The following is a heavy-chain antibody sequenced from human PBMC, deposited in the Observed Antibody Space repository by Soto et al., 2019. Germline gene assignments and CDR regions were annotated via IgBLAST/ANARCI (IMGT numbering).Heavy chain of an antibody. CDR2: IWYDGTQK. V-gene: IGHV3-33*08. CDR1: GFTFSDYY. J-gene: IGHJ4*02. Sequence: QVQLVASGGGLVQPGGSLRLSCAASGFTFSDYYMSWLRQPPGKGLEWLAAIWYDGTQKYYADSVKGRFIISRDNSKKTLYLEMNSLRAEDTAVYYCARAGGTTVTGLWHFDSWGQGTLVTVSS. D-gene: IGHD4-17*01. CDR3: ARAGGTTVTGLWHFDS.